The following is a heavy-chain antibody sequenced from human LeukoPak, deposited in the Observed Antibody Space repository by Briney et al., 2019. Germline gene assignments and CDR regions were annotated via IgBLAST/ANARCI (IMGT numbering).Heavy chain of an antibody. V-gene: IGHV3-48*04. CDR1: GFTFSSNA. CDR2: IGTSGSIK. D-gene: IGHD5-12*01. CDR3: ARFKLSSGYDPFDY. J-gene: IGHJ4*02. Sequence: GGSLRLSCAASGFTFSSNAMSWVRQAPGKGLEWVSYIGTSGSIKYYADSVTGRFTISRDNAKNSLYLQMNSLRAEDTAVYYCARFKLSSGYDPFDYWGQGTLVTVSS.